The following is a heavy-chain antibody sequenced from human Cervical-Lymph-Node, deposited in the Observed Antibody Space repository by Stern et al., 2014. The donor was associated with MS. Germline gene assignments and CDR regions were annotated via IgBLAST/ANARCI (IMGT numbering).Heavy chain of an antibody. CDR3: ASQWVADGLKY. V-gene: IGHV4-61*02. D-gene: IGHD6-19*01. CDR1: GASVSRGSYY. Sequence: VQLEESGPGLVKPSETLSLSCTVSGASVSRGSYYWTWIRQPAGKGLEWIGYIYTSGSTSYDPSLKSRVTISLDTSKNQFSLKLTSVTAADTAMYYCASQWVADGLKYWGHGAMVTVSS. J-gene: IGHJ3*01. CDR2: IYTSGST.